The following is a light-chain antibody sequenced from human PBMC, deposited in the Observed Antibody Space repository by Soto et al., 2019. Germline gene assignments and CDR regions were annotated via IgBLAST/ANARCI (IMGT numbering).Light chain of an antibody. J-gene: IGKJ5*01. V-gene: IGKV3-11*01. CDR1: QSVSSY. CDR3: QQRHMWPIT. CDR2: DAY. Sequence: VLTHHPATLSLSPGEIATFSCRASQSVSSYLAWYQQKPGQAPRLLIYDAYNRATGIPPRFSGSGSGTDFTLTISSLEPEDSAVYYCQQRHMWPITFGQGTRLEIK.